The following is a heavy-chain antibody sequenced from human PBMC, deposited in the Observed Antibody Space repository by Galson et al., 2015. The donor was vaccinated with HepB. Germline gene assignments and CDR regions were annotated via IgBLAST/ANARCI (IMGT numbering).Heavy chain of an antibody. D-gene: IGHD4-17*01. J-gene: IGHJ5*02. CDR2: IWYDGSNK. CDR1: GFTFSSYG. V-gene: IGHV3-33*01. Sequence: SLRLSCAASGFTFSSYGMYWVRQAPGKGLEWVAYIWYDGSNKYYEDSVKGRFTISRDNSKNTLYLQMNSLRAEDTAVYYCARDVSVYGDLGVDPWGQGTLVTVSS. CDR3: ARDVSVYGDLGVDP.